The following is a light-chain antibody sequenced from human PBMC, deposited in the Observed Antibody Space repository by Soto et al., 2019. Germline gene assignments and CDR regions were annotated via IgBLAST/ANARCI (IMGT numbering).Light chain of an antibody. Sequence: EIVLTQSPGTLSLSPGERATLSCTASQSVSSSYLARYQQKPGQAPRPLIYGASSRPTGIPDMFSGSGSGTDFTLTISRLEPEDCAVYYCQQYGSSPWTFGQETNLEI. V-gene: IGKV3-20*01. CDR1: QSVSSSY. J-gene: IGKJ1*01. CDR2: GAS. CDR3: QQYGSSPWT.